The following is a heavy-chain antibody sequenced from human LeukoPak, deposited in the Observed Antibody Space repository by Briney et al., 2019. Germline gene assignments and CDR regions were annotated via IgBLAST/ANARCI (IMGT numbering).Heavy chain of an antibody. CDR1: GFTFNTYW. J-gene: IGHJ4*02. D-gene: IGHD3-22*01. CDR3: AKVDGSGNSIFDY. CDR2: INPDGRTT. Sequence: GGSLRLSCAASGFTFNTYWMHWVRQAPGKGLVWVSRINPDGRTTNYADSVKGRFTISRDNAKNTLYLQMNSLRVEDTATYHCAKVDGSGNSIFDYWGQGTLVPVSS. V-gene: IGHV3-74*01.